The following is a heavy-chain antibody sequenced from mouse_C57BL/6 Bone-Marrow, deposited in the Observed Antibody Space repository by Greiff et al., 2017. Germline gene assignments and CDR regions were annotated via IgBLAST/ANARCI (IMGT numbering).Heavy chain of an antibody. Sequence: QVQLQQPGAELVKPGASVTLSCKASGYTFTSYWMHWVKQRPGQGLEWIGMIHPNSGSTNYNEKFKSKAKLTVDKSSSTAYMQLSSLTSEDSAVYYCAREHYYGSSYVEDYWGQGTTLTVSS. J-gene: IGHJ2*01. CDR1: GYTFTSYW. V-gene: IGHV1-64*01. CDR3: AREHYYGSSYVEDY. D-gene: IGHD1-1*01. CDR2: IHPNSGST.